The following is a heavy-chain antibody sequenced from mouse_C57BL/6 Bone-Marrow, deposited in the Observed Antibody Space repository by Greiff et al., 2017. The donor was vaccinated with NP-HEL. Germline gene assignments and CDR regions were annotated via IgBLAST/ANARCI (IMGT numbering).Heavy chain of an antibody. CDR1: GFTFSDYY. Sequence: EVQGVESGGGLVQPGGSLKLSCAASGFTFSDYYMYWVRQTPEKRLEWVAYISNGGGSTYYPDTVKGRFTISRDNAKNTLYLQMSRLKSEDTAMYYCARHTVVASFDYWGQGTTLTVSS. V-gene: IGHV5-12*01. CDR2: ISNGGGST. CDR3: ARHTVVASFDY. J-gene: IGHJ2*01. D-gene: IGHD1-1*01.